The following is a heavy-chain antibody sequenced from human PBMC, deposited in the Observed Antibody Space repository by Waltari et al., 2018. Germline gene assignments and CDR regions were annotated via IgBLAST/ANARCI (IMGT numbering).Heavy chain of an antibody. V-gene: IGHV1-24*01. CDR3: ATVPGRELLRNWYFDL. Sequence: SVKVSCKVSGYTLTELSMHWVRQAPGKGLEWMGGFDPEDGETIYAQKFQGRVTMTEDTSTDTAYMELSSLRSEDTAVYYCATVPGRELLRNWYFDLWGRGTLVTVSS. CDR1: GYTLTELS. J-gene: IGHJ2*01. D-gene: IGHD1-26*01. CDR2: FDPEDGET.